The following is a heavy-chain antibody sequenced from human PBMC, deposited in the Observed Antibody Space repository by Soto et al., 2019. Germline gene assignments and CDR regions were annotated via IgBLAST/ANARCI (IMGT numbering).Heavy chain of an antibody. V-gene: IGHV4-39*01. J-gene: IGHJ5*02. D-gene: IGHD1-26*01. CDR2: IYYSGTT. CDR1: GDSISSSSYY. Sequence: PXETLALTCTVSGDSISSSSYYWGWIRQPPGKGLEWIGDIYYSGTTHYNPSLKSRVTISIDTSKNQFSLHLRSVTAADTAVYYCARLKGAFFLTTYNWFDPWGQGTPVTVSS. CDR3: ARLKGAFFLTTYNWFDP.